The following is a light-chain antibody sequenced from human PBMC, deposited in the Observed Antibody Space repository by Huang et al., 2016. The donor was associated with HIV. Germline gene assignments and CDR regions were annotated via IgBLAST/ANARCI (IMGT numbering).Light chain of an antibody. CDR1: ESVGRT. CDR3: QQYNNWPPVT. J-gene: IGKJ5*01. Sequence: ETVMTQSPATLSVSPGESVTLSCRASESVGRTVAWYQQRPGQAPWLLIYGASTRATGIPARFSGRGSGTEFTLTISSLQSEDLAVYYCQQYNNWPPVTFGQGTRLEIK. CDR2: GAS. V-gene: IGKV3-15*01.